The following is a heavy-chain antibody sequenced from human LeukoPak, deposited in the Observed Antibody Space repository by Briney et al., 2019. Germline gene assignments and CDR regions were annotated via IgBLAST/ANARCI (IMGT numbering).Heavy chain of an antibody. J-gene: IGHJ4*02. D-gene: IGHD5-18*01. CDR1: GYTFTDYF. V-gene: IGHV1-8*02. Sequence: ASVKVSCKASGYTFTDYFMNWVRQAPGQGLEWMGWINPKSGGTVYAQKFQGRVAMTRNTSITTAYMELSSLRSEDTAVYYCARGLGRTAMVTRGGVRFDYWGQGTLVTVSS. CDR2: INPKSGGT. CDR3: ARGLGRTAMVTRGGVRFDY.